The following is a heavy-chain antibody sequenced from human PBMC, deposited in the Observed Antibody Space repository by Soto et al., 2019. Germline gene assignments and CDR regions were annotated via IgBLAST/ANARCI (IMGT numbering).Heavy chain of an antibody. V-gene: IGHV3-23*01. J-gene: IGHJ6*02. CDR1: GFTFSSFA. CDR3: ARGGDYYHNMDV. Sequence: EVQLLESGGGLTQPGGSLRLSCAASGFTFSSFALNWVRQAPGKGLEWVSGISGSGVTTYYADYVKGRFTISRDNSKNTVYVQMNSLRVEDTAVYYCARGGDYYHNMDVWGQGTTVTVS. D-gene: IGHD3-10*01. CDR2: ISGSGVTT.